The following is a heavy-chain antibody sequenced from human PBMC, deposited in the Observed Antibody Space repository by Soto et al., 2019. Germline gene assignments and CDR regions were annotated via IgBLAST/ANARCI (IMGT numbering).Heavy chain of an antibody. J-gene: IGHJ6*02. CDR2: INGYNGNT. D-gene: IGHD3-16*01. V-gene: IGHV1-18*01. Sequence: QVQLVQSGAEVKKPGASVKVSCKASGYTFTSYGITWVRQAPGRGLEWLGWINGYNGNTNYAQKLQGRVTMTTDTSTSTAYMELRSLRSDDKAVYYCARMGDVPYYYYGMDVWGQGTTVTVSS. CDR3: ARMGDVPYYYYGMDV. CDR1: GYTFTSYG.